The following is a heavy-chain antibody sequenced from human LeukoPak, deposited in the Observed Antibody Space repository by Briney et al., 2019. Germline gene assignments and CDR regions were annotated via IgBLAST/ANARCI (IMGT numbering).Heavy chain of an antibody. CDR1: GGTFSSYA. Sequence: SVKVSCKASGGTFSSYAISWVRQAPGQGLEWMGRTIPIFGTANYAQKFQGRVTITTDESTSTAYMELSSLRSEDTAVYYCARGDFWSGSFDYWGQGTLVTVSS. CDR3: ARGDFWSGSFDY. J-gene: IGHJ4*02. D-gene: IGHD3-3*01. V-gene: IGHV1-69*05. CDR2: TIPIFGTA.